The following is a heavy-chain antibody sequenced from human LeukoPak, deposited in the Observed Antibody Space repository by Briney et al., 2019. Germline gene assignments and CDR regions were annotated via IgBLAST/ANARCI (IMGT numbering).Heavy chain of an antibody. CDR3: ARVVDSTRAFHV. CDR2: ISGGGGT. Sequence: PGGSLRLSCAAPGFTVGNNFMGWVRQAPGQGLEWVSLISGGGGTYYAASVKGRFTISRGNSENSLYLQMNSLRPEDTAAYYCARVVDSTRAFHVWGQGTLVIVSS. D-gene: IGHD2-21*01. J-gene: IGHJ3*01. V-gene: IGHV3-66*01. CDR1: GFTVGNNF.